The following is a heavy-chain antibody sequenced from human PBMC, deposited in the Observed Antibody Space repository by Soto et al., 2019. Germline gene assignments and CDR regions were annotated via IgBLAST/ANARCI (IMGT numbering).Heavy chain of an antibody. CDR1: GGTFSSYA. D-gene: IGHD2-21*02. Sequence: SVKVSCKASGGTFSSYAISWVRQAPGQGLEWMGGIIPIFGTANYAQKFQGRVTITADKTTSTAYMELSSLRSEDTAVYYCAREGVVTPWYFDLWGRGTLVTVS. J-gene: IGHJ2*01. CDR2: IIPIFGTA. V-gene: IGHV1-69*06. CDR3: AREGVVTPWYFDL.